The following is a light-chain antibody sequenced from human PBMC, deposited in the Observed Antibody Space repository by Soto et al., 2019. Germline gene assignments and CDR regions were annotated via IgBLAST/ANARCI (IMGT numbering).Light chain of an antibody. V-gene: IGLV2-8*01. CDR2: EVS. Sequence: QSVLTQPPSASGSPGQSVTISCTGTSSDVGGYNYVSLYQQHPGKAPKLMIYEVSKRPSGVPDRFSGSKSGNTASLTGSGLEAEDEADYYCSSYAGSNNLGVFGTGTKLTVL. J-gene: IGLJ1*01. CDR1: SSDVGGYNY. CDR3: SSYAGSNNLGV.